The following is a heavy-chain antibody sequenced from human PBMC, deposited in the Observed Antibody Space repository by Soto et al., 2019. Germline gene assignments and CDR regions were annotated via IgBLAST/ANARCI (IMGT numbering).Heavy chain of an antibody. D-gene: IGHD6-19*01. CDR1: GFSLSNARMG. Sequence: QVTLKESGPVLVKPTETLTLTCTVSGFSLSNARMGVSWIRQPPGKALEWLAHIFSNDEKSYSTSLKSRLTISKHTSKSQVVLTMTNMDPVDTATYYCARISIASIAVAGTGWFAPWGQGTLVTVSS. CDR2: IFSNDEK. V-gene: IGHV2-26*01. J-gene: IGHJ5*02. CDR3: ARISIASIAVAGTGWFAP.